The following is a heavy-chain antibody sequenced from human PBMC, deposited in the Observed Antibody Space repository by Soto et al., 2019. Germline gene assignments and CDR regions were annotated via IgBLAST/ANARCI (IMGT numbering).Heavy chain of an antibody. Sequence: QGQLVQSGAEVKEPGASVKLSCQASGYTFMNYAISWLRHAPGQGLEWMGWISPSTGNTDQAQNFQGRVTVILDTSAKTANMELRTLRTDDSAVSYCARGYCSVGSCYTCWHFDLWGRGTLVTVSS. CDR1: GYTFMNYA. CDR2: ISPSTGNT. V-gene: IGHV1-18*01. D-gene: IGHD2-15*01. J-gene: IGHJ2*01. CDR3: ARGYCSVGSCYTCWHFDL.